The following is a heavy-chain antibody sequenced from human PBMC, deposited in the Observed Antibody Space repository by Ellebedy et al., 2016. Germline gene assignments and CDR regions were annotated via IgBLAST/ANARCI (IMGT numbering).Heavy chain of an antibody. J-gene: IGHJ2*01. V-gene: IGHV3-53*01. CDR3: GKFYYDSSGTHWYFDL. CDR1: GFTVSSNY. Sequence: GGSLRLSCAASGFTVSSNYMSWVRQAPGKGLEWVSAIYSGGATYYADSVKGRFTISRDNSKNTLYLQMNSLRAEDTAEYYCGKFYYDSSGTHWYFDLWGRGTLVTVSS. CDR2: IYSGGAT. D-gene: IGHD3-22*01.